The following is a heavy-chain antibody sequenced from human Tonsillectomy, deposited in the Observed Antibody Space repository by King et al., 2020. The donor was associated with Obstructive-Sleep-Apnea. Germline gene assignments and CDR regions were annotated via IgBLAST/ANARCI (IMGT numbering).Heavy chain of an antibody. CDR3: ARGRGPTNYYDSSGYYYVFDY. D-gene: IGHD3-22*01. Sequence: VQLVESGGGLVQPGGSLRLSCAASGFTFSSYDMHWVRQATGKGLEWVSAIGTAGDTYYPGSVKGRFTISRENAKNSLYLQMNSLRAGDTAVYYCARGRGPTNYYDSSGYYYVFDYWGQGTLVTVSS. V-gene: IGHV3-13*04. CDR2: IGTAGDT. CDR1: GFTFSSYD. J-gene: IGHJ4*02.